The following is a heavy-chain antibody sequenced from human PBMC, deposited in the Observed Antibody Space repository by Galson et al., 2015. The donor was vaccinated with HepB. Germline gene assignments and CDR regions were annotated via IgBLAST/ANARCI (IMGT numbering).Heavy chain of an antibody. CDR2: FDPEDGET. J-gene: IGHJ4*02. Sequence: SVKVSCKVSGYTLTELSMHWVRQAPGKGLEWMGGFDPEDGETIYAQKFQGRVTMTEDTSTDTAYMELSSLRSEDTAVYYCATYSGSVRGVIIPYDYWGQGTLVTVSS. CDR3: ATYSGSVRGVIIPYDY. CDR1: GYTLTELS. D-gene: IGHD3-10*01. V-gene: IGHV1-24*01.